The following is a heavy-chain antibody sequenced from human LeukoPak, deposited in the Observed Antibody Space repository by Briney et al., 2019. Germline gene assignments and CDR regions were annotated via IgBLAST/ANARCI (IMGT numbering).Heavy chain of an antibody. V-gene: IGHV3-30*18. D-gene: IGHD3-9*01. CDR3: AKTKYYDILTGYSRHNYFDY. CDR2: ISYDGSNK. J-gene: IGHJ4*02. CDR1: GFTFSSYG. Sequence: SGGSLRLSCAASGFTFSSYGMHWVRQAPGKGLEWVAVISYDGSNKYYADSVKGRFTISRDNSKNTLYLQMNSLRAEDTAVYYCAKTKYYDILTGYSRHNYFDYWGQGTLVTVSS.